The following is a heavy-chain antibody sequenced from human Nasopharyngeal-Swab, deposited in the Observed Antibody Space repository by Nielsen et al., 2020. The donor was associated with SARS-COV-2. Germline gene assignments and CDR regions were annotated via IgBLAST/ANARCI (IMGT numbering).Heavy chain of an antibody. CDR3: AKGDDFWNDYGGFDI. Sequence: GGSLRLSCAASGFTFSSSWMSWVRQAPGKGLEWVANIKQDGSEKYYVDSVKGRFTISRDNAKSSLYLQMNSLRAEDTAVFYCAKGDDFWNDYGGFDIWGQGTMVTVSS. CDR1: GFTFSSSW. D-gene: IGHD3-3*01. CDR2: IKQDGSEK. J-gene: IGHJ3*02. V-gene: IGHV3-7*01.